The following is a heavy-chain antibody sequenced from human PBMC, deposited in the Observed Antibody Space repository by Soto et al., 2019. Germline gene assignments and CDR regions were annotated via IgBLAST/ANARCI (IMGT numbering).Heavy chain of an antibody. V-gene: IGHV4-34*01. CDR3: GRGGGRRDTAMVRYYYYGMDV. CDR1: GGSFSGYY. J-gene: IGHJ6*02. Sequence: SETLSLTCAVYGGSFSGYYWSWIRQPPGKGLEWIGEINHSGSTNYNPSLKSRVTISVDTSKNQFSLKLSSVTAADTAVYYCGRGGGRRDTAMVRYYYYGMDVWGQGTTVTVSS. CDR2: INHSGST. D-gene: IGHD5-18*01.